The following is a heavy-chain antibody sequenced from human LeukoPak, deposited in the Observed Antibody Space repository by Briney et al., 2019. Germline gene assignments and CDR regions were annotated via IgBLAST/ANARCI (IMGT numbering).Heavy chain of an antibody. V-gene: IGHV3-11*01. D-gene: IGHD2-21*02. CDR2: SSSSGSTI. CDR3: ARDRGVVTAINDAFDI. Sequence: KPGGSLRLSCAASGFTFSDYYMSWIRQAPGKGLEWVSYSSSSGSTIYYADSVKGRFTISRDNAKNSLYLQMNSLRAEDTAVYYCARDRGVVTAINDAFDIWGQGTMVTVSS. J-gene: IGHJ3*02. CDR1: GFTFSDYY.